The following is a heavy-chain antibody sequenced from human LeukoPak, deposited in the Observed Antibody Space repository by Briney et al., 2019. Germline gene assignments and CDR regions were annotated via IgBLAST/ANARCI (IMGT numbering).Heavy chain of an antibody. Sequence: SESLSLTCAVYGGSFSGYYWSWIRQPPGKGLEWIGEINHSGSTNYNPSLKSRATISVDTSKNQFSLKLSSVTAADTAVYYCARAVVVPAAIPFDPWGQGTLVTVSS. D-gene: IGHD2-2*01. CDR1: GGSFSGYY. CDR2: INHSGST. V-gene: IGHV4-34*01. J-gene: IGHJ5*02. CDR3: ARAVVVPAAIPFDP.